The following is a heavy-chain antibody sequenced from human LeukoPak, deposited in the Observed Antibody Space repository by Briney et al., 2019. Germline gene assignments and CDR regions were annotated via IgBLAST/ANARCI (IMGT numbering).Heavy chain of an antibody. CDR3: AKDPNGDYFDY. Sequence: GGSLRLSCAASGFTVINYAMAWVRQAPGKGLEWVSAINGGNDATNYANSVKGRFTISRDNSKNTLYLQMNSLRAEDTAVYYCAKDPNGDYFDYWGQGTLVTVSS. CDR1: GFTVINYA. V-gene: IGHV3-23*01. CDR2: INGGNDAT. D-gene: IGHD2-8*01. J-gene: IGHJ4*02.